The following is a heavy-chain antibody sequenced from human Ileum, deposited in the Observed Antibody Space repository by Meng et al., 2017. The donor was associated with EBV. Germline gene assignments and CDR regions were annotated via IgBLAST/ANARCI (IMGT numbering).Heavy chain of an antibody. J-gene: IGHJ4*02. CDR2: TYYRSKWYN. CDR1: GDSVSTNTAA. V-gene: IGHV6-1*01. CDR3: ARGARLAPFDY. Sequence: LQSSGLRRVTLSHTLSLTCAISGDSVSTNTAAWNWIRTSPSRVLEWLGRTYYRSKWYNEYAVSVKSRITINADTSKNQFSLQLNSVTHEDTAVYYCARGARLAPFDYWGQGTLVTVSS. D-gene: IGHD6-19*01.